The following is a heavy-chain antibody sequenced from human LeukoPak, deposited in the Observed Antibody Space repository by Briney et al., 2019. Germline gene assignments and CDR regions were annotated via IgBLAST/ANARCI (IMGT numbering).Heavy chain of an antibody. V-gene: IGHV3-21*04. J-gene: IGHJ4*02. CDR2: ISGSSSYI. CDR1: GFTFSS. Sequence: GGSLRLSCAASGFTFSSMNWVRQAPGKGLEWVSSISGSSSYIYYADSVKGRFTISRHNAKNSLYLQMNSLRAADTAVYFCARGSYSYGNAFDYWGRGTLVTVSS. D-gene: IGHD5-18*01. CDR3: ARGSYSYGNAFDY.